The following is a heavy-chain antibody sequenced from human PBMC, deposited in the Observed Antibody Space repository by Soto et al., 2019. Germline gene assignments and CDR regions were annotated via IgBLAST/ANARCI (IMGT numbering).Heavy chain of an antibody. V-gene: IGHV1-69*01. D-gene: IGHD2-2*02. Sequence: QVQLVQSGAEVKKPGSSVKVSCKASGGTFSSYAISWVRQAPGQGLEWMGGIIPIFGTANYAQKFQDRVTITADESTSTAYMELSSLRSEDTAVYYCARGRKTVVVPAAIRGYYYYGMDVWGQGTTVTVSS. CDR2: IIPIFGTA. CDR1: GGTFSSYA. J-gene: IGHJ6*02. CDR3: ARGRKTVVVPAAIRGYYYYGMDV.